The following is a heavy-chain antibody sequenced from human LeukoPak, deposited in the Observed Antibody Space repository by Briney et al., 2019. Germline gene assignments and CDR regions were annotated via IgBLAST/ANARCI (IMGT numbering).Heavy chain of an antibody. CDR3: ARPRGSSGSYNWFDP. CDR1: GGSISSGSYY. D-gene: IGHD6-19*01. V-gene: IGHV4-61*02. Sequence: PSETLSLTCTVSGGSISSGSYYWSWIRQPAGKGLEWIGRIYTSGSTNYNPSLKGRVTISVDTSKNQFSLKLSSVTAADTAAYYCARPRGSSGSYNWFDPWGQGTLVTVSS. J-gene: IGHJ5*02. CDR2: IYTSGST.